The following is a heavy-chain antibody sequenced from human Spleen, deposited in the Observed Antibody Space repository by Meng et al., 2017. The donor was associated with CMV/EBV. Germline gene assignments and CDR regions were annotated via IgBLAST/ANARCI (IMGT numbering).Heavy chain of an antibody. J-gene: IGHJ6*02. V-gene: IGHV3-7*01. D-gene: IGHD4-17*01. CDR1: GFTFTEYW. CDR2: IMKDGGEK. CDR3: AKVGRDYGDWVYYYYGMDV. Sequence: GGSLRLSCAASGFTFTEYWMAWVRQAPGKGPEWVANIMKDGGEKKYVDSVKGRFTISRDNAKNSLYLQMNSLRVEDTAVYYCAKVGRDYGDWVYYYYGMDVWGQGTTVTVSS.